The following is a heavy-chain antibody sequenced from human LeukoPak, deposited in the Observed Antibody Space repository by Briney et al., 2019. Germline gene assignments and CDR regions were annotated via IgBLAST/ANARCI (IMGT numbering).Heavy chain of an antibody. CDR3: ARDLRLTTIFGVVSN. V-gene: IGHV3-66*02. Sequence: PGGSLRLSCAASGFTVSSNYMSWVRQAPGQGLEWVSVIYSGGSTYYADSVKGRFTISRDNSKNTLYLQMNSLRPEDTAVYYCARDLRLTTIFGVVSNWGQGTLVTVSS. CDR1: GFTVSSNY. D-gene: IGHD3-3*01. CDR2: IYSGGST. J-gene: IGHJ4*02.